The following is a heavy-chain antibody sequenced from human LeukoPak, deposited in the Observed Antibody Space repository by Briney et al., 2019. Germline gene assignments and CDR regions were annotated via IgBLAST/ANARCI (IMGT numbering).Heavy chain of an antibody. V-gene: IGHV3-30*18. CDR2: LSHDGTDK. D-gene: IGHD6-13*01. CDR3: AKPAVLYSSTPEY. Sequence: PGGSLRLSCAASRFTFSPYGMHWVRQAPGKGLEWVAFLSHDGTDKSYADSVKGRFTISRDNSKNTLYLQMNSLRAEDTAVYYCAKPAVLYSSTPEYWGQGTLVTVSS. J-gene: IGHJ4*02. CDR1: RFTFSPYG.